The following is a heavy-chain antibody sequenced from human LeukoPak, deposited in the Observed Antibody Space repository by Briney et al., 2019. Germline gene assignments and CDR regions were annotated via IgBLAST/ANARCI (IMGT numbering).Heavy chain of an antibody. V-gene: IGHV3-53*01. CDR3: ARDRLYGSGSDHYYYYYGMDV. D-gene: IGHD3-10*01. CDR2: IYSGGST. Sequence: GGSLRLSCAASGFTVSSNYMSWVRQAPGRGLEWVSVIYSGGSTYYADSVKGRFTISRDNSKNTLYLQMNSLRAEDTAVYYCARDRLYGSGSDHYYYYYGMDVWGQGTTVTVSS. CDR1: GFTVSSNY. J-gene: IGHJ6*02.